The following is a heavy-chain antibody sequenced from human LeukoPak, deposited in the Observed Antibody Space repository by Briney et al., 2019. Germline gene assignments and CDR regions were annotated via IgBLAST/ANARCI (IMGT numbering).Heavy chain of an antibody. CDR1: GFTFDGNA. D-gene: IGHD4-23*01. CDR3: AKDIGGTLSEASDI. J-gene: IGHJ3*02. V-gene: IGHV3-9*01. Sequence: PGGSLRLSCAASGFTFDGNAMHWVRQAPGKGLEWVSGISWNSGTTGYADSVKGRFTISRDNAKNSLHLQMNSLRDEDTALYYCAKDIGGTLSEASDIWGQGTMVTVSS. CDR2: ISWNSGTT.